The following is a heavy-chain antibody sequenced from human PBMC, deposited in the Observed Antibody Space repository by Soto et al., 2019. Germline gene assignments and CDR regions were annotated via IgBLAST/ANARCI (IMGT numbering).Heavy chain of an antibody. D-gene: IGHD2-2*01. Sequence: GGSLRLSCAASGFTFSSYSMNWVRQAPGKGLEWVSSISSSSSYIYYADSVKGRFTISRDNAKNSLYLQMNSLRAEDTAVYYCARDGGVVPAPYYYYGMDVWGQGTTVTVSS. J-gene: IGHJ6*02. CDR2: ISSSSSYI. V-gene: IGHV3-21*01. CDR3: ARDGGVVPAPYYYYGMDV. CDR1: GFTFSSYS.